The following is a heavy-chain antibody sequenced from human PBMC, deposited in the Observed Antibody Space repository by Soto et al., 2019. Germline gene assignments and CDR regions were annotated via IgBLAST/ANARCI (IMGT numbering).Heavy chain of an antibody. CDR3: ARDWRSRRRYFDY. J-gene: IGHJ4*02. D-gene: IGHD3-3*01. CDR1: GFTFSSYW. Sequence: PGGSLRLSCAASGFTFSSYWMHWVRQAPGKGLVWVSRINSDGSSTSYADSVKGRFTISRDNAKNTLYLQMNSLRAEDTSVYYCARDWRSRRRYFDYWGQGTLVTVSS. V-gene: IGHV3-74*01. CDR2: INSDGSST.